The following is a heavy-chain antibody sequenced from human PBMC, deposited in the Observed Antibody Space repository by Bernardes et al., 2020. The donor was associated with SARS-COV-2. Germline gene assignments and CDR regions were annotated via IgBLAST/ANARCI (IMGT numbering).Heavy chain of an antibody. CDR3: AKDFDKMGAPDY. CDR1: GFTFTDYA. D-gene: IGHD1-26*01. CDR2: ISATGSFT. V-gene: IGHV3-43*02. J-gene: IGHJ4*02. Sequence: GGSLRLSCAASGFTFTDYAFIWVRQAPGKGLEWVSAISATGSFTYYADSVKGRFTISRDNSKNSLYLQMNSLRTEDTALYYCAKDFDKMGAPDYWGQGTLVTVSS.